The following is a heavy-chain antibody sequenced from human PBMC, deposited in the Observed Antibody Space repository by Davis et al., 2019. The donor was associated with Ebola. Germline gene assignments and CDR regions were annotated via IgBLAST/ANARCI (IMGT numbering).Heavy chain of an antibody. CDR3: AGVQASEGMDV. CDR1: GFTFSHYY. J-gene: IGHJ6*04. V-gene: IGHV3-11*01. CDR2: ISSSGSTI. Sequence: GGSLRLSCAASGFTFSHYYMSWIRQAPGKGLEWVSYISSSGSTIYYADSVKGRFTISRDNAKNSLYLQMNGLRTEDTAVYYCAGVQASEGMDVWGKGTTVTVSS.